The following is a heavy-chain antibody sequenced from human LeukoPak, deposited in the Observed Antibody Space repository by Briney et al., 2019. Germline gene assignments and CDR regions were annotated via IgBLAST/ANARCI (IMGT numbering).Heavy chain of an antibody. V-gene: IGHV3-20*04. D-gene: IGHD1-26*01. J-gene: IGHJ6*03. CDR2: INWNGGST. CDR1: GFTFDDYG. Sequence: PGGSLRLSCAASGFTFDDYGMSWVRQAPGKGLEWVSGINWNGGSTGYADSVKGRFTISRDNAKNSLYLQMNSLRAEDTALYYCARDGRGAAYYYYMDVWGKGTTVTVSS. CDR3: ARDGRGAAYYYYMDV.